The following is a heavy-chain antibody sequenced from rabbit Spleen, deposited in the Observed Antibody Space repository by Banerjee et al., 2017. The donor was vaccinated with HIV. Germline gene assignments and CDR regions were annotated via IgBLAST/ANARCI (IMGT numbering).Heavy chain of an antibody. J-gene: IGHJ6*01. Sequence: QQQLVESGGGLVKPGASLTLTCKASGFDFSSNAMCWVRQAPGKGLEWIACINNAGDTYYARWAKGRFTVSKTSSTTVTLQMTSLTAADTATYFCARDTSSSFSSYGMDLWGQGTLVTVS. D-gene: IGHD1-1*01. CDR2: INNAGDT. CDR1: GFDFSSNA. V-gene: IGHV1S45*01. CDR3: ARDTSSSFSSYGMDL.